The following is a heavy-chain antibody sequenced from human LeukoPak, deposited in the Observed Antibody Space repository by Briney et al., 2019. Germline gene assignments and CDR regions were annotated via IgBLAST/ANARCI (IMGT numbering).Heavy chain of an antibody. Sequence: SETLSLTCTVSGGSISNSGFHWGWIRQAPGKGLEWIGSIYYSGSTYYNPSLKSRVTISVDTSKNQFSLKLSSVTAADTAVYYCARGLTGSRRYFDYWGQGTLVTVSS. D-gene: IGHD3-10*01. CDR1: GGSISNSGFH. J-gene: IGHJ4*02. V-gene: IGHV4-39*01. CDR2: IYYSGST. CDR3: ARGLTGSRRYFDY.